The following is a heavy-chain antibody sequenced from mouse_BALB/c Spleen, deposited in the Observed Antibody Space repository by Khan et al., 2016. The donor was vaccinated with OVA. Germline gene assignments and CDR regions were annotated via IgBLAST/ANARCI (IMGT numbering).Heavy chain of an antibody. CDR1: GFSLSRYN. J-gene: IGHJ4*01. Sequence: QVQLKESGPGLVAPSQSLSITCTVSGFSLSRYNIHWVRQPPGKGLEWLGMIWSGGGTDYNSTLKSRLSISKDNSKSQVVLKMNSLQTDDAAMYYCARAYYRSDGYYAMDYWGQGTSVTVSS. D-gene: IGHD2-14*01. CDR2: IWSGGGT. V-gene: IGHV2-6-4*01. CDR3: ARAYYRSDGYYAMDY.